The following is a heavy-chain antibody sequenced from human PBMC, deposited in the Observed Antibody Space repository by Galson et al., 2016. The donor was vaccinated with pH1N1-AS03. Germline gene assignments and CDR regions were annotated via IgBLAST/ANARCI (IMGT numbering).Heavy chain of an antibody. Sequence: SLRLSCATSGFTFSSYAMFWVRQAPGKGLEWVSSISGSGISTYYADSVKGRFTISRDNSRNTVYLQMNSLRVEDTATYYCAKDQSHIIPLSGALSWGQGKLVTVSS. D-gene: IGHD3-3*01. CDR1: GFTFSSYA. J-gene: IGHJ5*02. CDR3: AKDQSHIIPLSGALS. V-gene: IGHV3-23*01. CDR2: ISGSGIST.